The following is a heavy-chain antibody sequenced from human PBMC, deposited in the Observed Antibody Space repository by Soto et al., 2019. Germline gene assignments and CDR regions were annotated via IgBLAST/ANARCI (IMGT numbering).Heavy chain of an antibody. CDR2: VIPVLNTT. Sequence: QVQLVQSGAEVKKPGSSVRVSCRSSGDTFSSYIVNWLRLAPGRGLEWMGRVIPVLNTTDYAQNFRGRVTISADRSTNTVYLDLSSLRSDDTAVYYCARRRYCGYDCYHKHYYGMDVWGQGSLVTGAS. CDR3: ARRRYCGYDCYHKHYYGMDV. D-gene: IGHD2-21*02. CDR1: GDTFSSYI. J-gene: IGHJ6*02. V-gene: IGHV1-69*08.